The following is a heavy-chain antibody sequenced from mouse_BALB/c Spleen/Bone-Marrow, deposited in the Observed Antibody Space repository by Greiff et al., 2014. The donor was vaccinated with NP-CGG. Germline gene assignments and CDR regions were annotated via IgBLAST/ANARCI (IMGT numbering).Heavy chain of an antibody. Sequence: LVESGAELVRPGSSVKISCKASGYPFSSYRMSWVKQRPGQGLEWIGQIYPGDGETNYNGKFKGNATLTADKSSSTAYMQLISLTSEDSAVYFCARKYGDYWGQGTTLTVSS. CDR1: GYPFSSYR. D-gene: IGHD2-10*02. J-gene: IGHJ2*01. CDR2: IYPGDGET. V-gene: IGHV1-80*01. CDR3: ARKYGDY.